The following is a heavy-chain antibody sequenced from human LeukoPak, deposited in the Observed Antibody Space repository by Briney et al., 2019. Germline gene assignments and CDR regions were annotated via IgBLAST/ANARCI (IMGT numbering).Heavy chain of an antibody. D-gene: IGHD3-10*01. Sequence: MPSETLSLTCSVSDGSISSGYYYWAWIRQPPGKGPEWIGSIYYSGTTYPNPSLKSRVTISVDTSKNQFSLKLRSVTAADTAVYYCARQPKSCAPGIFITGKACWFDPWGQGTLVTVSP. V-gene: IGHV4-39*01. J-gene: IGHJ5*02. CDR3: ARQPKSCAPGIFITGKACWFDP. CDR2: IYYSGTT. CDR1: DGSISSGYYY.